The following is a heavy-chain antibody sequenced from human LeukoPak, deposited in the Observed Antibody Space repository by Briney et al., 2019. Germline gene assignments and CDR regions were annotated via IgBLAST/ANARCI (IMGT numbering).Heavy chain of an antibody. V-gene: IGHV3-30*02. CDR2: IRYDGSNK. J-gene: IGHJ6*03. CDR1: GFTFSSYG. CDR3: AKDFVVAANYYYYMDV. D-gene: IGHD2-15*01. Sequence: GGSLRLSCAASGFTFSSYGMHWVRQAPGKGLEWVAFIRYDGSNKYYADSVKGQFTISRDNSKNTLYLQMNSLRAEDTAVYYCAKDFVVAANYYYYMDVWGKGTTVTVSS.